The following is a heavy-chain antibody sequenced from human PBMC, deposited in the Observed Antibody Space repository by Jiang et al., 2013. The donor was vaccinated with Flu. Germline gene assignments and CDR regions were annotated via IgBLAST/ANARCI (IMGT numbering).Heavy chain of an antibody. V-gene: IGHV1-69*04. D-gene: IGHD3-22*01. CDR3: AREASSGYLRY. Sequence: AQKFKGRVTITADKSTSTVYMDLISLRSDDTAVYYCAREASSGYLRYWGQGTLVTVSS. J-gene: IGHJ4*02.